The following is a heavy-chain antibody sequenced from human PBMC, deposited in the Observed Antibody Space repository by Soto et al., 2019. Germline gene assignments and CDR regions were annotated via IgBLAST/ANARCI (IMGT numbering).Heavy chain of an antibody. Sequence: QVQLQESGPGLVKPSETLSLTCTVSGVSISSQYWSWIRQPPGKGLEWIGYVHYSGSINYNPSLQSRVTPAMVTSKNPCSLKLLSVTAADAAVYYCSRFHDYGYFAYWGQGTLVPVSS. J-gene: IGHJ4*02. CDR2: VHYSGSI. CDR1: GVSISSQY. D-gene: IGHD4-17*01. CDR3: SRFHDYGYFAY. V-gene: IGHV4-59*08.